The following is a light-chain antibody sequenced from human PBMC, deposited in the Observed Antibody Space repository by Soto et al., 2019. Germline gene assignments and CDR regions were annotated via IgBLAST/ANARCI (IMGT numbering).Light chain of an antibody. V-gene: IGKV1-33*01. CDR3: PQYDNLPRN. J-gene: IGKJ4*01. CDR2: DAS. Sequence: DIQMTQSPCSLSASVGDRVTITCQPSKDISNYLNWYQQKPGKAPKLLIYDASNLETGVPSRFSGSGSETDFTFTISSLQPEDIATYYCPQYDNLPRNFGGGTKVDIK. CDR1: KDISNY.